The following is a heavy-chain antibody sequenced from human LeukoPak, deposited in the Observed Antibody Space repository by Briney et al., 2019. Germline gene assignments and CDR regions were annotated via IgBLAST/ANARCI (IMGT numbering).Heavy chain of an antibody. D-gene: IGHD4-17*01. CDR2: IFDNGIT. CDR1: GGSITSGGSS. J-gene: IGHJ5*02. Sequence: PSQTLSLTCAVSGGSITSGGSSWSWIRQPPGRGLEWIGYIFDNGITYYNPSLKSRVTISVDTSKNQFSLKLSSVTAADTAVYFCARVSLDYGDYVRNWFDPWGQGTLSPSPQ. V-gene: IGHV4-30-4*07. CDR3: ARVSLDYGDYVRNWFDP.